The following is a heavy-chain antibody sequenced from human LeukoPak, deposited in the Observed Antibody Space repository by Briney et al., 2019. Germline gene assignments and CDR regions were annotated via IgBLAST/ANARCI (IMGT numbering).Heavy chain of an antibody. Sequence: ASVKVSCKASGYTLTSYYMHWVRQAPGQGLEWMGWISAYNGNTNYAQKLQGRVTMTTDTSTSTAYMELRSLRSDDTAVYYCAREYRVKNSIDYWGQGTLVTVSS. V-gene: IGHV1-18*04. J-gene: IGHJ4*02. CDR2: ISAYNGNT. CDR3: AREYRVKNSIDY. D-gene: IGHD4-11*01. CDR1: GYTLTSYY.